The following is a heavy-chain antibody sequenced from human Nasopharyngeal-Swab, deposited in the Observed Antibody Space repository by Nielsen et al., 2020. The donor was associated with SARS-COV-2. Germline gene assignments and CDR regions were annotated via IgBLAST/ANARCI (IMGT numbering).Heavy chain of an antibody. D-gene: IGHD2-15*01. CDR1: GFTFTRSA. CDR2: IVVGSGNT. V-gene: IGHV1-58*01. Sequence: SVKVSCKAYGFTFTRSAVQWVRQARGESLEWIGWIVVGSGNTNYAQKFQERVTITRDMSTSTAYMELSSLKSEDTAVYYCAGGYCSGGSCYPPEGYWGQGTLVTVSS. J-gene: IGHJ4*02. CDR3: AGGYCSGGSCYPPEGY.